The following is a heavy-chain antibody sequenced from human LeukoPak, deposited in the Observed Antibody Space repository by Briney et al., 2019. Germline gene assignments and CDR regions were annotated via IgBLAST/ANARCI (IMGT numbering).Heavy chain of an antibody. D-gene: IGHD3-22*01. V-gene: IGHV1-8*01. Sequence: ASVKVSCKASGYTFTSYDINWVRQATGQGLEWMGWMSPYSVNTVYAQKFQGRVTMTRNTSIGTAYMDLSSLRSEDTAVYYCARGYYNSGGYYFDFWGPGTLVTVSS. CDR3: ARGYYNSGGYYFDF. CDR2: MSPYSVNT. CDR1: GYTFTSYD. J-gene: IGHJ4*02.